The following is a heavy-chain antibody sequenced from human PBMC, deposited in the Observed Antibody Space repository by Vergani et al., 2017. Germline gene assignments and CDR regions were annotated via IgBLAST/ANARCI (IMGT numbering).Heavy chain of an antibody. D-gene: IGHD1-1*01. V-gene: IGHV3-11*01. Sequence: QVQLVESGGTLVKPGGSLRLSCAASGFTFRDFYMTWIRQVPGKGLEWVSHISDSGTSINDADSVKGRFTVSRDNAKKSLYLQMTSLRVEDTAVYYCARGNWNDGFNSYYYMDVWGKGTTVTVSS. CDR2: ISDSGTSI. CDR1: GFTFRDFY. J-gene: IGHJ6*03. CDR3: ARGNWNDGFNSYYYMDV.